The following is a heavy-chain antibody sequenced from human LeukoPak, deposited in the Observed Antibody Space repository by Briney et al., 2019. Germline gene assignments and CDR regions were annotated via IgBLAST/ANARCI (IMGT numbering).Heavy chain of an antibody. V-gene: IGHV4-34*01. J-gene: IGHJ4*02. CDR1: GGSFSGYY. D-gene: IGHD3-22*01. CDR3: ARHLSIYDSSGYYFPPLYYFDY. Sequence: SETLSLTCAVYGGSFSGYYWSWIRQPPGKGLEWIGETNHSGSTNYNPSLKSRVTISVDTSKNQFSLKLSSVTAADTAVYYCARHLSIYDSSGYYFPPLYYFDYWGQGTLVTVSS. CDR2: TNHSGST.